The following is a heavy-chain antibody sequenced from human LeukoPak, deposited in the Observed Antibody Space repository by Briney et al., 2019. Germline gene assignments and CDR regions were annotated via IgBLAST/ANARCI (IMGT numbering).Heavy chain of an antibody. CDR2: INPSGGST. Sequence: GASVKVSCKASGYTFTSYYMHWVRQAPGQGLEWMGIINPSGGSTSYAQKFQGRVTITADKSTSTAYMELSSLRSEDTAVYYCARARYSYGDFFDYWGQGTLVTVSS. J-gene: IGHJ4*02. CDR3: ARARYSYGDFFDY. CDR1: GYTFTSYY. D-gene: IGHD5-18*01. V-gene: IGHV1-46*01.